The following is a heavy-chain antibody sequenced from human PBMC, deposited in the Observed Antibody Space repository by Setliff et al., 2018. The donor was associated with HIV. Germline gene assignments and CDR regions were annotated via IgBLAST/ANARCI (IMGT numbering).Heavy chain of an antibody. Sequence: GGSLRLSCAASGLTFSNYWMHWVRQAPGKGLEWVSRIDSDGSDTNYADSVRGRFTISRDNAKNSLNLEMNSLRAEDTAIYYCASSRPPDDSSGYLDHWGQGTLVTVSS. CDR3: ASSRPPDDSSGYLDH. CDR2: IDSDGSDT. CDR1: GLTFSNYW. V-gene: IGHV3-74*01. D-gene: IGHD3-22*01. J-gene: IGHJ4*01.